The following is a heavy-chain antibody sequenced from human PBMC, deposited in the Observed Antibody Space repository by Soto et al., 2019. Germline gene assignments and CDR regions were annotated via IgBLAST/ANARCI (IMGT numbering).Heavy chain of an antibody. Sequence: QVQLVQSGAEVKKPGASVKVSCKASGYTFTSYGISWVRQAPGQGLEWMGWISAYNGNTNYAQKLQGRVTMTTDTSTSTAYMELRSLRSDATAVYYCARVDTAMVGYYYYGMDVWGQGPTVTVSS. CDR2: ISAYNGNT. CDR3: ARVDTAMVGYYYYGMDV. CDR1: GYTFTSYG. J-gene: IGHJ6*02. D-gene: IGHD5-18*01. V-gene: IGHV1-18*01.